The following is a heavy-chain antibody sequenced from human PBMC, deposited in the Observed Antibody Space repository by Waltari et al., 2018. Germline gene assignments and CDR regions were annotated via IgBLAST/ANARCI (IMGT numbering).Heavy chain of an antibody. Sequence: QVQLVQSGAEVKKPGSSVKVSCKASGGTFSSYAISWVRQAPGQGLEWMGGIIPIIGTANDAQKFQGRVTITTDESTSTAYMELRSLRSEDTAVYYCAREARHYDILTGYNGAFDIWGQGTMVTVSS. D-gene: IGHD3-9*01. J-gene: IGHJ3*02. V-gene: IGHV1-69*05. CDR2: IIPIIGTA. CDR1: GGTFSSYA. CDR3: AREARHYDILTGYNGAFDI.